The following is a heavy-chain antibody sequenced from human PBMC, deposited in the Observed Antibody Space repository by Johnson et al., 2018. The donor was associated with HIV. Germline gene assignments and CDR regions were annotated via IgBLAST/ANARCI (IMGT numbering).Heavy chain of an antibody. CDR1: GFSFSDYY. J-gene: IGHJ3*02. Sequence: QVQLVESGGGLVKPGKSLRLSCAASGFSFSDYYMSWIRQAPGKGLAWVSFISSSGSTIYYADSVKGRFTISRDNAKNSLFLQMNSLRAEDTAVYYCAKDPYSRKDAFDIWGQGTMVTVSS. V-gene: IGHV3-11*01. D-gene: IGHD1-14*01. CDR2: ISSSGSTI. CDR3: AKDPYSRKDAFDI.